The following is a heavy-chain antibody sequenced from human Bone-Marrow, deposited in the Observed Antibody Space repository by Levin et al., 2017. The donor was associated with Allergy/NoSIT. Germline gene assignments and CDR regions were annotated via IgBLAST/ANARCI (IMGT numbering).Heavy chain of an antibody. CDR3: AREKWVQGVRDAFDI. D-gene: IGHD3-10*01. CDR1: GFTFSDYY. V-gene: IGHV3-11*06. J-gene: IGHJ3*02. Sequence: KAGGSLRLSCAASGFTFSDYYMSWIRQAPGKGLEWVSYISSSSSYTNYADSVKGRFTISRDNAKNSLYLQMNSLRAEDTAVYYCAREKWVQGVRDAFDIWGQGTMVTVSS. CDR2: ISSSSSYT.